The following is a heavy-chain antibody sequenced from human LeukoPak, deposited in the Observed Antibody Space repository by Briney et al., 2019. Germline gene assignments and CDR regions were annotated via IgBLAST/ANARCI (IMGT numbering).Heavy chain of an antibody. D-gene: IGHD2-15*01. Sequence: SETLSLTCTVSGGSISSYYWSWIRQPAGKGLEWIGRIYTSGSTNYNPSLKSRVTMSVDTSKNQFSLKLSSVTAADTAVYYCARDPLDYCSGGSCYSGFDPWGQGTLVTVSS. J-gene: IGHJ5*02. CDR3: ARDPLDYCSGGSCYSGFDP. V-gene: IGHV4-4*07. CDR1: GGSISSYY. CDR2: IYTSGST.